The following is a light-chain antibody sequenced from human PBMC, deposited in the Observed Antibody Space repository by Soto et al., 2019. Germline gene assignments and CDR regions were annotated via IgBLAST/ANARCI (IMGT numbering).Light chain of an antibody. Sequence: DIQMTQSPSTLSASVGERVTITCRASQSVSNWLAWYQQKPGKAPKLLIYDVSSLESGVPSRFSGSGSGTGFILTISSLQPDDSATYYCQQYDSYSWTFDQGTKVEMK. V-gene: IGKV1-5*01. CDR3: QQYDSYSWT. J-gene: IGKJ1*01. CDR1: QSVSNW. CDR2: DVS.